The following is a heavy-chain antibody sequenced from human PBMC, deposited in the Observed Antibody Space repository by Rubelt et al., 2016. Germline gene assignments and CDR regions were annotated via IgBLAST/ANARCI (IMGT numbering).Heavy chain of an antibody. CDR2: ISYDGNNE. CDR3: ASPGPRDGYNWDY. D-gene: IGHD5-24*01. J-gene: IGHJ4*02. Sequence: PGKGLEWVAVISYDGNNEYYADSVKGRFTISRDNFKNTLYLQMNSLRVEDTAVYYCASPGPRDGYNWDYWGQGILVTVSS. V-gene: IGHV3-30*04.